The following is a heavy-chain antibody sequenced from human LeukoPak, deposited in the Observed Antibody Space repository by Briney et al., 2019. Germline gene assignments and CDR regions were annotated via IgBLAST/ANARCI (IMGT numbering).Heavy chain of an antibody. CDR2: IGNSGDAT. CDR1: GFTFTHAW. J-gene: IGHJ4*02. V-gene: IGHV3-23*01. Sequence: PGGSLRLSCAAYGFTFTHAWMTWVRQAPGKGLEWVSGIGNSGDATYYADSVKGRFTISRDNSKNTLYLQMNSLRAEDTAGYYCAKDQPGRLGGLDYWGQGTLVTVSS. D-gene: IGHD7-27*01. CDR3: AKDQPGRLGGLDY.